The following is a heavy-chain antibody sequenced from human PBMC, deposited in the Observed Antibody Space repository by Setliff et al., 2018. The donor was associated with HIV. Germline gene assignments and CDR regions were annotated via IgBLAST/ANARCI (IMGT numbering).Heavy chain of an antibody. V-gene: IGHV3-73*01. CDR2: IKTKPNSYAT. CDR3: TRFLRKRGYNYGLDY. CDR1: GFNFSDSA. Sequence: GGSLRLSCSASGFNFSDSALHWVRQASGKGLEWVGRIKTKPNSYATAHAESVKGRFTISRDDSQNTAYLQMNSLRTEDTAVYYCTRFLRKRGYNYGLDYWGQGTLVTVSS. J-gene: IGHJ4*02. D-gene: IGHD5-18*01.